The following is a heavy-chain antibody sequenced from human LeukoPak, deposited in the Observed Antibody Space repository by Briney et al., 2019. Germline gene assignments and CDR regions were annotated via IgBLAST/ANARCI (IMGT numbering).Heavy chain of an antibody. CDR3: ARLTYFDPYYWLDT. J-gene: IGHJ5*02. V-gene: IGHV2-70*04. CDR1: GVSLNSDAVR. Sequence: SGPALVKPTQTLTLTCTISGVSLNSDAVRVTWIRQPPGKALEWLGLFDWDDDAFYTPSLKTRLTISKDTSKNQVFLTMTNMDPVDTGTYYCARLTYFDPYYWLDTWGQGTQVTVSS. CDR2: FDWDDDA. D-gene: IGHD3-9*01.